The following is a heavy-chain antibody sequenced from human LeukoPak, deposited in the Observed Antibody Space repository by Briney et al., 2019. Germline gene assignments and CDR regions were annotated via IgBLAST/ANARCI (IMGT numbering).Heavy chain of an antibody. J-gene: IGHJ2*01. CDR2: IRRKADSYAT. V-gene: IGHV3-73*01. Sequence: GGSLRLSCAASGFTFSDSAMHWVRQASGKGLEWVGRIRRKADSYATAYAASVKGGFTISRDDSTNTAYLQMDSLKTEDTAVYYCTRRPHGGNSSPYWYFDLWGRGTLVTVSS. CDR3: TRRPHGGNSSPYWYFDL. D-gene: IGHD4-23*01. CDR1: GFTFSDSA.